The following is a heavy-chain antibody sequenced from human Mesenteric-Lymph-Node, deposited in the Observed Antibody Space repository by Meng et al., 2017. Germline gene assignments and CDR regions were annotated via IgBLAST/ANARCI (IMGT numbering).Heavy chain of an antibody. CDR1: GFSLSTSGVG. D-gene: IGHD5-18*01. CDR3: AHIFGYSYGYEY. V-gene: IGHV2-5*02. Sequence: QITLKDAGHTLLNPTPPLTLTCTLSGFSLSTSGVGVGWIRQPPGKALEWLALIYWDDDKRYSPSLKSRLTITKDTSKNQVVLTMTNMDPVDTATYYCAHIFGYSYGYEYWGQGTLVTVSS. J-gene: IGHJ4*02. CDR2: IYWDDDK.